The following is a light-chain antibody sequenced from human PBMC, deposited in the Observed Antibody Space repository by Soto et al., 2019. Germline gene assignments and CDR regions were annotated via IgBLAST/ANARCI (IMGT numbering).Light chain of an antibody. Sequence: AIQLTQSPSSLSASVGDRVTITCRASQGISSALAWYQQKPGKAPKLLIYDASSLEGGVPSRLSGSGSGTDFTLTISSLQPEDFATYYCQQFNNYPFTFGPGTKVDIK. CDR1: QGISSA. J-gene: IGKJ3*01. CDR2: DAS. CDR3: QQFNNYPFT. V-gene: IGKV1D-13*01.